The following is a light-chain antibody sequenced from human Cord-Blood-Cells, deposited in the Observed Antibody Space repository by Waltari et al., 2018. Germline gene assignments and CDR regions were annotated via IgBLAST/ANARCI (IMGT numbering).Light chain of an antibody. CDR3: QQYNSYSLT. J-gene: IGKJ4*01. Sequence: IPMTQSPSTLSASVGDRVTITCRASQSISSWLAWYQQKPGKAPKLLIYDASSLESGVPSRFSGSGSGTEFTLTISSLQPDDFATYYCQQYNSYSLTFGGGTKVEIK. CDR2: DAS. CDR1: QSISSW. V-gene: IGKV1-5*01.